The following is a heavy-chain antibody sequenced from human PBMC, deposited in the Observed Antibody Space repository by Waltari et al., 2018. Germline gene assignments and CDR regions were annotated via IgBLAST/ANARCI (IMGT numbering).Heavy chain of an antibody. CDR2: IIPIFGTA. V-gene: IGHV1-69*08. CDR3: AREDGSSGSPLDY. CDR1: GGPFRSYA. Sequence: QVQLVQSGAEVKKPGSSVKVSCQASGGPFRSYAISWVRQAPGQGLELMGRIIPIFGTANYAQKFQGRVTITADKSTSTAYMELSSLRSEDTAVYYCAREDGSSGSPLDYWGQGTLVTVSS. J-gene: IGHJ4*02. D-gene: IGHD1-26*01.